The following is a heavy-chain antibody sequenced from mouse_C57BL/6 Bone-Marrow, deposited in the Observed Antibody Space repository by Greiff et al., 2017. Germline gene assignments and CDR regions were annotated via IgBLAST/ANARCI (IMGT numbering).Heavy chain of an antibody. CDR1: GYTFTSYW. J-gene: IGHJ2*01. D-gene: IGHD1-1*01. V-gene: IGHV1-50*01. CDR3: ARFGTTVVGYFDY. Sequence: QVQLQQSGAELVKPGASVKLSCKASGYTFTSYWMQWVKQRPGQGLEWIGEIDPSDSYTNYNQKFKGKATLTVDTSSSTAYMQLSSLTSEDSAVYYCARFGTTVVGYFDYWGQGTTLTVSS. CDR2: IDPSDSYT.